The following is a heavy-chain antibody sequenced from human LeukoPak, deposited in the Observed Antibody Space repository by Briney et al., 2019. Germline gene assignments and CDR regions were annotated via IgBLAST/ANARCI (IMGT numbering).Heavy chain of an antibody. D-gene: IGHD5-24*01. J-gene: IGHJ3*02. CDR2: IYYSGST. CDR1: GGSISSYY. CDR3: ARRSRMTTIDAFDI. V-gene: IGHV4-59*08. Sequence: PSETLSLTCTVSGGSISSYYWSWVRQPPGKGLEWIGYIYYSGSTNYNPSLKSRVTISVDTSKNQFFLKLSSVTAADTAVYYCARRSRMTTIDAFDIWGQGTMVTVSS.